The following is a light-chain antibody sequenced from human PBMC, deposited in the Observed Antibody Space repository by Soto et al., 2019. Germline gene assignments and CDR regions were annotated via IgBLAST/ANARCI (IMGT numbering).Light chain of an antibody. CDR2: GAS. CDR3: QQYNNWPER. J-gene: IGKJ1*01. Sequence: AKAPITRSFSPEEKATLSCRASQSVSSNLAWYQQKPGQAPRLLIYGASTRATGIPARFSGSGSGTEFTLTISSLQSEDFAVYYCQQYNNWPERFGQGGKVDIK. CDR1: QSVSSN. V-gene: IGKV3-15*01.